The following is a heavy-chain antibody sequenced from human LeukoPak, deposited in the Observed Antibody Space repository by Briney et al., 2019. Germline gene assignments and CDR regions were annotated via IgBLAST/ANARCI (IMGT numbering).Heavy chain of an antibody. D-gene: IGHD3-9*01. J-gene: IGHJ4*02. Sequence: GGSLRLSCAASGFTFSSYWMSWVRQAPGKGLEWVANIKQDGSEKYYVDSVKGRFTISRDNAKNSLYLQMNSLRAEDAAVYYCARVVGLRYFDWLPHFDYWGQGTLVTVPS. CDR3: ARVVGLRYFDWLPHFDY. CDR1: GFTFSSYW. CDR2: IKQDGSEK. V-gene: IGHV3-7*03.